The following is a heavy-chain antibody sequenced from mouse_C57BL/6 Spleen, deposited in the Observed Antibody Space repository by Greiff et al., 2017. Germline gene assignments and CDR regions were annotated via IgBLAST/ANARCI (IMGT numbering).Heavy chain of an antibody. CDR1: GYSFTDYN. CDR3: ARETMPRREYYCAMDY. J-gene: IGHJ4*01. D-gene: IGHD1-1*02. CDR2: INPNYGTT. Sequence: VHVKQSGPELVKPGASVKISCKASGYSFTDYNMNWVKQSNGKSLEWIGVINPNYGTTSYNQKFKGKATLTVDQSSSTAYMPLNSLTSEDSAVXYCARETMPRREYYCAMDYWGQGTSVTVSS. V-gene: IGHV1-39*01.